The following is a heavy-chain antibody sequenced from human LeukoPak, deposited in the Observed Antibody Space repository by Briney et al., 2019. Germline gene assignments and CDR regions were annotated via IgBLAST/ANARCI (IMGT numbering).Heavy chain of an antibody. CDR1: VGTFSSYA. V-gene: IGHV1-69*01. Sequence: SVKVSCKASVGTFSSYAISWVRQAPGQGLEWMGGIIPIFGTANYAQKFQGRVTITADESTSTAYMELSSRRSEDTAVYYCARVPIAAAGRDEYYFDYWGQGTLVTVSS. CDR3: ARVPIAAAGRDEYYFDY. J-gene: IGHJ4*02. D-gene: IGHD6-13*01. CDR2: IIPIFGTA.